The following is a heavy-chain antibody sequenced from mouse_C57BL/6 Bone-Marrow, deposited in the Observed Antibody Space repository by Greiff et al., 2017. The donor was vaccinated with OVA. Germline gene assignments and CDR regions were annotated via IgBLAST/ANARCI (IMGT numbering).Heavy chain of an antibody. V-gene: IGHV1-22*01. Sequence: EVKLMESGPELVKPGASVKMSCKASGYTFTDYNMHWVKQSHGKSLEWIGYINPNNGGTSYNQKFKGKATLTVNKSSSTAYMALRSLTSEDSAVYYCARGEGYFDYWGQGTTLTVSS. CDR2: INPNNGGT. J-gene: IGHJ2*01. CDR1: GYTFTDYN. CDR3: ARGEGYFDY.